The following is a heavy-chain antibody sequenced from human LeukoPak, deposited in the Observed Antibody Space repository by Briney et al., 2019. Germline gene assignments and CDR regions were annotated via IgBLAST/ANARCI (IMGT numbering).Heavy chain of an antibody. V-gene: IGHV1-46*01. Sequence: ASVKVSCKASGYTFTNYYMHWVRQAPGQGLEWLGIINPSGGSTSYAQKFQGRVTMTGDTCTSTVYMELSSLRSEDTAVYFCARARTKTSSGWYYWGQGTLVTVSS. CDR2: INPSGGST. J-gene: IGHJ4*02. CDR1: GYTFTNYY. CDR3: ARARTKTSSGWYY. D-gene: IGHD6-19*01.